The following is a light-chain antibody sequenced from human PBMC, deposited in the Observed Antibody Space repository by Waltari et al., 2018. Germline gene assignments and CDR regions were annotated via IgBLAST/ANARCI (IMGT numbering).Light chain of an antibody. CDR3: CSYAGRATWA. CDR2: DVS. J-gene: IGLJ3*02. CDR1: SSAVGGYDY. Sequence: QSALTQPRSVSGSPGHSVTIPCTGTSSAVGGYDYVSWYQQYPGKSPKLVSYDVSKRPSGVPDRFSGSKSGNTASLTISGLQAEDEADYNCCSYAGRATWAFGGGTKLTVL. V-gene: IGLV2-11*01.